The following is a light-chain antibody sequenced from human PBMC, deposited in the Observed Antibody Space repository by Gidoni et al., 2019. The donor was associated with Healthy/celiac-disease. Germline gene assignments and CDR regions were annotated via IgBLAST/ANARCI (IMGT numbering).Light chain of an antibody. CDR2: DAS. V-gene: IGKV1-33*01. Sequence: DNQMTQSPSSLSASVGDRVTITCQARQDISNYLNWYQQKPGKAPQLLIYDASNLETGVPSRFSGSGSGTDFTFTISSLQPEDIATYYCQQYDNLPFTFGPGTKVDIK. J-gene: IGKJ3*01. CDR1: QDISNY. CDR3: QQYDNLPFT.